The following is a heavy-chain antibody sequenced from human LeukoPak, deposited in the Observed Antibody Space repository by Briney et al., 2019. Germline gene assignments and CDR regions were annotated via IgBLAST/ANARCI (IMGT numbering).Heavy chain of an antibody. CDR1: GGSISSGDYY. J-gene: IGHJ4*01. CDR3: ARHGFPVVPAAIRSEY. D-gene: IGHD2-2*01. V-gene: IGHV4-39*01. Sequence: PSETLSLTCTVSGGSISSGDYYWGWIRQPPGKGLEWIGSIYYSGSTYYNPSLKSRVTISVDTSKNQFSLKLSSVTAADTAVYYCARHGFPVVPAAIRSEYWXXXXXVTXSS. CDR2: IYYSGST.